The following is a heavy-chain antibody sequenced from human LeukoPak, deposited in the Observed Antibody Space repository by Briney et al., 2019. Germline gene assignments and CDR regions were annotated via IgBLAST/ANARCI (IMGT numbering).Heavy chain of an antibody. CDR1: GGSISSYY. CDR3: ARDGSDIVVVPAALDHYYYYYMDV. J-gene: IGHJ6*03. Sequence: ETLSLTCTVSGGSISSYYWSWVRQAPGKGLEWVANIKQDGSEKYYVDSVKGRFTISRDNAKNSLYLQMNSLRAEDTAVYYCARDGSDIVVVPAALDHYYYYYMDVWGKGTTVTVSS. D-gene: IGHD2-2*01. CDR2: IKQDGSEK. V-gene: IGHV3-7*01.